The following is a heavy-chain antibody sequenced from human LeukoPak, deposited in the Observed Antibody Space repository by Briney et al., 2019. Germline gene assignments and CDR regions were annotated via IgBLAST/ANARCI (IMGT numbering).Heavy chain of an antibody. CDR2: ISYDGSNK. CDR1: GFTFSSYA. J-gene: IGHJ6*03. CDR3: ARVGWDCSSTSCYYYYYYMDV. V-gene: IGHV3-30*14. D-gene: IGHD2-2*01. Sequence: GGSLRLSCAASGFTFSSYAMHWVRQAPGKGLEWVAVISYDGSNKYYADSVKGRFTISRDNSKNTLYLQMNSLRAGDTAVYYCARVGWDCSSTSCYYYYYYMDVWGKGTTVTISS.